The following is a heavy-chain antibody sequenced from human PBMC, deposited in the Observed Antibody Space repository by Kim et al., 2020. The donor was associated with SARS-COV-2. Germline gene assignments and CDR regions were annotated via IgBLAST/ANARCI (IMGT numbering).Heavy chain of an antibody. J-gene: IGHJ4*02. CDR1: GFTFSGSA. Sequence: GGSLRLSCESSGFTFSGSAVHWVRQASGKGLEWVGRIRSKANSYATRYAASVKGRFTISRDDSKNTAYLQMNSLKIEDTAVYYCASGDTRSFEFWGRGTLVTVSS. CDR3: ASGDTRSFEF. V-gene: IGHV3-73*01. D-gene: IGHD5-18*01. CDR2: IRSKANSYAT.